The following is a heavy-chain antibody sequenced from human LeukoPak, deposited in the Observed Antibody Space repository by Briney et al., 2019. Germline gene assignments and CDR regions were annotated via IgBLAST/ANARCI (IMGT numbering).Heavy chain of an antibody. J-gene: IGHJ3*02. V-gene: IGHV4-59*01. CDR2: IFHDGNT. CDR3: ARVLRNFDWLDAFDI. Sequence: SETLSLTCTVSGGPISPYCWSWIRQAPGKGLEWIGCIFHDGNTHYDPSLKKRVTISLDTSKNQFSLKLTSVTAADTAVYYCARVLRNFDWLDAFDIWGQGTMVTASS. D-gene: IGHD3-9*01. CDR1: GGPISPYC.